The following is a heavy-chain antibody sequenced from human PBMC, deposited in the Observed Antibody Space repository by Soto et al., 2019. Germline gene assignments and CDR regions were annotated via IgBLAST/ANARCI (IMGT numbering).Heavy chain of an antibody. J-gene: IGHJ2*01. V-gene: IGHV3-23*01. Sequence: GGSLRLSCAASGFTFSSYAMSWVRQAPGKGLEWVSAISGSGGSTYYADSVKGRFTISRDNSKNTLYLQMNSLRAEDTAVYYCAKGDDYYDSSGYYRPRYWYFDLWGRGTLVTVSS. D-gene: IGHD3-22*01. CDR2: ISGSGGST. CDR1: GFTFSSYA. CDR3: AKGDDYYDSSGYYRPRYWYFDL.